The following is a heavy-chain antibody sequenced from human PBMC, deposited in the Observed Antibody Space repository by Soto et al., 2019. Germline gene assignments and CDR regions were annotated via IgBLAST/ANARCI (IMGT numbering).Heavy chain of an antibody. CDR3: ARVQDTAMVTSHYYYGMDV. J-gene: IGHJ6*02. CDR2: IIPIFGTA. CDR1: GGTFSSYA. D-gene: IGHD5-18*01. Sequence: GASVKVSCKASGGTFSSYAISWVRQAPGQGLEWMGGIIPIFGTANYAQKFQGRVTITADESTSTAYMELSSLRSEDTAVYYCARVQDTAMVTSHYYYGMDVWGQGTTVTVSS. V-gene: IGHV1-69*13.